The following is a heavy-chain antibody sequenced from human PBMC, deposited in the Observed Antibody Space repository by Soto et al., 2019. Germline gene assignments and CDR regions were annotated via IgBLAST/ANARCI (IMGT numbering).Heavy chain of an antibody. Sequence: SQTLSLTCAISGYSVSSNSAAWNWIRQSPSRGLEWLGRTYYRSKWYNDYAVSVKSRITINPDTSKNQFSLQLNSVTPEDTAVYYCARGGDWNYGYYYYGMDVWGQGTTVTVSS. CDR2: TYYRSKWYN. D-gene: IGHD1-7*01. CDR1: GYSVSSNSAA. V-gene: IGHV6-1*01. J-gene: IGHJ6*02. CDR3: ARGGDWNYGYYYYGMDV.